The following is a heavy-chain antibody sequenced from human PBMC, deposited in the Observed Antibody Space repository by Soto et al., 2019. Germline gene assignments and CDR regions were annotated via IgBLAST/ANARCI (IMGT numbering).Heavy chain of an antibody. J-gene: IGHJ4*02. Sequence: EQLVQSGAEVKKPGSSVKVSCKASGGLFSSYPISWVRQVPGQGLEWMGGIIPVFQTAYYTQRFQGRVTITADESTNTAYMELSSLISEDTAIYYCARGGSGYTWFNEFWGQGTLVTVSS. CDR1: GGLFSSYP. V-gene: IGHV1-69*01. CDR3: ARGGSGYTWFNEF. D-gene: IGHD3-22*01. CDR2: IIPVFQTA.